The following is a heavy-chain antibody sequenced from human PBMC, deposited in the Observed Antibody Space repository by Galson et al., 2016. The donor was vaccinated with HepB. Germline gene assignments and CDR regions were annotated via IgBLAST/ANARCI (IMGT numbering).Heavy chain of an antibody. V-gene: IGHV3-11*06. CDR3: ARDLRGMIRFFDWSTHFDS. CDR1: GFTFSDYY. D-gene: IGHD3-9*01. Sequence: SLRLSCAASGFTFSDYYMSWIRQAPGKGLEWVSYISGSSTYTNYADSVRGRFTISRDNAKNSLYLQMNNVRAEDTAVYYCARDLRGMIRFFDWSTHFDSWGQGTLVTVSS. CDR2: ISGSSTYT. J-gene: IGHJ4*02.